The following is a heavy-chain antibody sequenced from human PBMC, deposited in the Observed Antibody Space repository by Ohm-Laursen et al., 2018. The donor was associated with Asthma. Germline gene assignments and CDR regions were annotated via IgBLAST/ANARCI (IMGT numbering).Heavy chain of an antibody. D-gene: IGHD3-22*01. J-gene: IGHJ4*02. CDR2: IIPIFGTA. V-gene: IGHV1-69*01. CDR3: ARDHSSGYSFSFDY. CDR1: GGTFSSYA. Sequence: SSVKVSCKASGGTFSSYAISWVRQAPGQGLEWMGGIIPIFGTANYAQKFQGRVTITADESTSTAYMELSSLGSEDTAVYYCARDHSSGYSFSFDYWGQGTLVTVSS.